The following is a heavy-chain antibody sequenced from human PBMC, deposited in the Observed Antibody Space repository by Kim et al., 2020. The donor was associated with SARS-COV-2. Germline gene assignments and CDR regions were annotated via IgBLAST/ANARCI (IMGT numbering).Heavy chain of an antibody. V-gene: IGHV3-30*18. CDR2: ISNDGSNE. Sequence: GGSLRLSCAASGFNFITYGMHWVRQAPGKGLEWVTLISNDGSNEYYADSVKGRFTISRDNSKNTLYLQVNSLRAEDTAVYYCAKDLGYSSGIVHGWGQGTLVTVSS. CDR1: GFNFITYG. CDR3: AKDLGYSSGIVHG. D-gene: IGHD3-22*01. J-gene: IGHJ4*02.